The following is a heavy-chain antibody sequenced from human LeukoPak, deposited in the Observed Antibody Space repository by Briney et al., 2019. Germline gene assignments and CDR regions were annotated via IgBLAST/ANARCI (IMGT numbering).Heavy chain of an antibody. V-gene: IGHV1-69*05. CDR3: ASIRYSYAEHYFDY. CDR2: IIPIFGTA. CDR1: GGTFSSYA. Sequence: SSVKVSCKASGGTFSSYAISWVRQAPGQGLEWMGRIIPIFGTANYAQKFQGRVTITTDESTSTAYMELSSLRSEDTAVYYCASIRYSYAEHYFDYWGQGTLVTVSS. J-gene: IGHJ4*02. D-gene: IGHD5-18*01.